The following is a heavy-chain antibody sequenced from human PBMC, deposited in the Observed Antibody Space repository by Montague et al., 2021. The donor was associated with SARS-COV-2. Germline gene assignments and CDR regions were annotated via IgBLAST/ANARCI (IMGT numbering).Heavy chain of an antibody. Sequence: SETLSLTCTVSGGSMSDHYWAWIRRPPGKGLEWLAYIYYSGGINSNASLQSRVPISVDTSKNQFSLKLTYVTAADTAVYYCARAVSVRRAVNWFDPWGQGTLVTVSS. D-gene: IGHD3-10*01. CDR2: IYYSGGI. J-gene: IGHJ5*02. V-gene: IGHV4-59*11. CDR1: GGSMSDHY. CDR3: ARAVSVRRAVNWFDP.